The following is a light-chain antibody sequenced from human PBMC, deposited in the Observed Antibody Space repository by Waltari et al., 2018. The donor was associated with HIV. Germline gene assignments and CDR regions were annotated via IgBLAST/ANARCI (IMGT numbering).Light chain of an antibody. J-gene: IGLJ2*01. CDR1: SRDVGGYTH. CDR2: DFS. Sequence: QPALTQPASVSASPGPSITIPCTGTSRDVGGYTHVSWYQQHPGKAPKLTIYDFSNRPSGVSNRFSGSKSGNTASLTISGLQAEDEADYYCSSYTSSSTVVFGGGTKLTVL. CDR3: SSYTSSSTVV. V-gene: IGLV2-14*03.